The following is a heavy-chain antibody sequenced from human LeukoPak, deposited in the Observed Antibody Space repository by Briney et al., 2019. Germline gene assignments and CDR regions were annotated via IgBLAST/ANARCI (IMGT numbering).Heavy chain of an antibody. Sequence: SETLSLTCTVSGGSISSYYWSWIRQPPGRGLEWIGYIYYSGSTNYNPSLKSRVTISVDTSKNQFSLKLSSVTAADTAVYYCARGKIRYYFDYWGQGTLVTVSS. J-gene: IGHJ4*02. CDR1: GGSISSYY. D-gene: IGHD3-10*01. CDR3: ARGKIRYYFDY. CDR2: IYYSGST. V-gene: IGHV4-59*01.